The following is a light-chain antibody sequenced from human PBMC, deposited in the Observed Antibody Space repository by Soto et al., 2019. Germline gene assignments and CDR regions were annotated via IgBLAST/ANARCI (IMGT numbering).Light chain of an antibody. CDR1: QAISSR. J-gene: IGKJ4*02. CDR3: QLYDTYSP. CDR2: KTS. V-gene: IGKV1-5*03. Sequence: DIQMTQSPSTLSASVGDRVTITCRASQAISSRLAWYQQKPGKAPKLLIYKTSTLEGGVPSRFSGSGSGPEFTLIIRSLQPDDLAIYYCQLYDTYSPFGGGTKVEIK.